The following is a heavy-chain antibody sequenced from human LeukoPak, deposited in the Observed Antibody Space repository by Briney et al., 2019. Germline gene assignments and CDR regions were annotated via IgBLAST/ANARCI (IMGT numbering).Heavy chain of an antibody. CDR2: IYYSGNT. Sequence: SETLSLTCTVSGGSISSYYWSWIRQPPGKGLEWIGYIYYSGNTNYKPSLKSRVTISVDTSKNQLSLKLSSVTAADTAVYYCARGKSYWYSDLWGRGTLVTVSS. D-gene: IGHD6-25*01. CDR1: GGSISSYY. CDR3: ARGKSYWYSDL. J-gene: IGHJ2*01. V-gene: IGHV4-59*01.